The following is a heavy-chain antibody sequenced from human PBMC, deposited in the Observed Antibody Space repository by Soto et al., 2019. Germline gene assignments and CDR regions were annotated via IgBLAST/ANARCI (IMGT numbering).Heavy chain of an antibody. CDR1: GFTFSSFA. J-gene: IGHJ4*02. Sequence: PGGSLRLSCVASGFTFSSFAMSWVRQAPGKGLEWVSTISGSGGATFYADSVKGRFTISRDNSKNTLFVQVNSLRAEDTAVYYCAKDSGSYYDSSGYYGYFDYWGQG. V-gene: IGHV3-23*01. D-gene: IGHD3-22*01. CDR3: AKDSGSYYDSSGYYGYFDY. CDR2: ISGSGGAT.